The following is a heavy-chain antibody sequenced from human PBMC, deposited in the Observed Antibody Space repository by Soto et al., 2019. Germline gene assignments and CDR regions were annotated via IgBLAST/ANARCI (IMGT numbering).Heavy chain of an antibody. Sequence: ASETLSLTCTVSGGSISSSSYYWDWIRQPPGKGLEWIGSIYYRGSTYYNPSLQSRVTISVDTSKNQFSLNLSSVTAADTAVYYCARRPYYYDSPGPPRWGQGMLVTVSS. CDR2: IYYRGST. CDR1: GGSISSSSYY. D-gene: IGHD3-9*01. CDR3: ARRPYYYDSPGPPR. V-gene: IGHV4-39*01. J-gene: IGHJ4*02.